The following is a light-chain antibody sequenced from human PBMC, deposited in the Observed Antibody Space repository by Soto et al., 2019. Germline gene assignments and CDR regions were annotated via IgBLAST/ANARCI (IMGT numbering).Light chain of an antibody. CDR1: QSVSRDF. V-gene: IGKV3-20*01. J-gene: IGKJ1*01. CDR2: AAS. Sequence: EIVLTQSPDTLSLSPGERATLSCRASQSVSRDFLAWYQQKPGQAPRLLIYAASSRATGIPDRFSGSGSETDFTLTISRLEPEDFAVYYCHHFGSLPETFGQGTNVE. CDR3: HHFGSLPET.